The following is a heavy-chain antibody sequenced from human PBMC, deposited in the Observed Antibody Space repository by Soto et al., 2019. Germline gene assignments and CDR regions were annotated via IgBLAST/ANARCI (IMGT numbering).Heavy chain of an antibody. V-gene: IGHV4-31*03. J-gene: IGHJ4*02. Sequence: QVQLQESGPGRVQPSQTLSLTCSVSGGSINNGVYFWSWIRQHPGKGLEWIGYVHAGGSTYYNPSHKGRVAMSIDTSKNQFYLNLKSVTAADTAVFYCVRGFVEAAMAFDYWGPGTLITVSS. CDR3: VRGFVEAAMAFDY. CDR2: VHAGGST. D-gene: IGHD5-18*01. CDR1: GGSINNGVYF.